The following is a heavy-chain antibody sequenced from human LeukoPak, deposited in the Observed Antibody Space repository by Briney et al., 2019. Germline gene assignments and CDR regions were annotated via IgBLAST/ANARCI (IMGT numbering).Heavy chain of an antibody. D-gene: IGHD2-2*02. CDR1: GFTFSSYA. CDR2: ISSNGGST. V-gene: IGHV3-64*01. J-gene: IGHJ4*02. CDR3: AKAPFCSSTSCYTEYYFDY. Sequence: GGSLRLSCAASGFTFSSYAMHWVRQAPGKGLEYVSAISSNGGSTYYANSVKGRFTISRDNSKNTLYLQMGSLRAEDMAVYYCAKAPFCSSTSCYTEYYFDYWGQGTLVTVSS.